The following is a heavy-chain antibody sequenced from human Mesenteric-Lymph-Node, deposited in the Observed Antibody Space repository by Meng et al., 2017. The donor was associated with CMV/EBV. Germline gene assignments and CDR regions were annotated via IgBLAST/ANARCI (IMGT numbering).Heavy chain of an antibody. CDR2: INHSGST. V-gene: IGHV4-34*01. CDR3: ARGRRGYRHYNWFDP. CDR1: GFTFNDYA. J-gene: IGHJ5*02. Sequence: ESLKISCAASGFTFNDYAMSWVRQAPGKGLEWIGEINHSGSTNYNPSLKSRVTISVDTSKDQFSLKLSSVTAADTAVYYCARGRRGYRHYNWFDPWGQGTLVTVSS. D-gene: IGHD3-16*02.